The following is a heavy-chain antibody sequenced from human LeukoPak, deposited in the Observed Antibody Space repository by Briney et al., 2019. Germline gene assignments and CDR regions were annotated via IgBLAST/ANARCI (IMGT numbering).Heavy chain of an antibody. D-gene: IGHD5-24*01. CDR1: GGTFSSYA. CDR2: IIPISGTA. J-gene: IGHJ3*02. CDR3: ARVGRWLQFSRSAFDI. Sequence: SVKVSCKASGGTFSSYAISWVRQAPGQGLEWMGGIIPISGTANYAQKFQGRVTITADESTSTAYMELSSLRSEDTAVYYCARVGRWLQFSRSAFDIWGQGTMVTVSS. V-gene: IGHV1-69*13.